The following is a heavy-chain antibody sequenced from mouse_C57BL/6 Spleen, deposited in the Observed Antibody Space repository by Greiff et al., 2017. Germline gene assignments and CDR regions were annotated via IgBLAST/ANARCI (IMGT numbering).Heavy chain of an antibody. J-gene: IGHJ2*01. Sequence: EVQLVESGGDLVKPGGSLKLSCAASGFTFSSSGMSWVRQTPDKRLEWVATISSGGRYTYYPESVKGRFTVSGDKAKNTLYLQMSSMKSEDAAMYYCARQGTNWDDFDYWGQGTTLTVSS. CDR3: ARQGTNWDDFDY. V-gene: IGHV5-6*01. CDR1: GFTFSSSG. CDR2: ISSGGRYT. D-gene: IGHD4-1*01.